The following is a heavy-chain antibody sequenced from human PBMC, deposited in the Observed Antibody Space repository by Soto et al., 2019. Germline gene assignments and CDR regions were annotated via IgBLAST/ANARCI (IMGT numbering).Heavy chain of an antibody. CDR3: AREAPYNNDGYYYYYMDV. Sequence: SETLSLTCTVSGGSISGYYWSWIRQPPGSGLEWIGYINDRGSTNYNPSLQSRVTISVDTSRNQFSLKLSSVTAADTAVYYCAREAPYNNDGYYYYYMDVWGKGTTVTVSS. J-gene: IGHJ6*03. V-gene: IGHV4-59*01. CDR2: INDRGST. CDR1: GGSISGYY. D-gene: IGHD1-1*01.